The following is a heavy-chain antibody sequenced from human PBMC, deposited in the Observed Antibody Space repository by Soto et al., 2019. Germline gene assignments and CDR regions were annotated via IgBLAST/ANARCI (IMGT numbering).Heavy chain of an antibody. V-gene: IGHV3-53*01. CDR2: MYSGGAT. CDR1: GFTITSNY. Sequence: EVQLVEFGGDLIHPGGSLRLSCAASGFTITSNYMSWVRQAPGKGLEWVAVMYSGGATRYAESVKGRFTISRDISKNMLYLQMNSLRAEDTGVYYCAWESWLQSDCWGQGTLVTVSS. D-gene: IGHD6-13*01. CDR3: AWESWLQSDC. J-gene: IGHJ4*02.